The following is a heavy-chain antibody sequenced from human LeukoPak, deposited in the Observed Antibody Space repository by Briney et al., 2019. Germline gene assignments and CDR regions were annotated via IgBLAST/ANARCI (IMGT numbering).Heavy chain of an antibody. V-gene: IGHV4-4*07. Sequence: SETLSLTCTVSGASISAFHWTWFRQPAGKGLEWIGLIYCSGSTLFNPSLKSRVAMSVDLTKNQLSLKLTSVTAADTAMYYCARKDGDYWGRGTLVTVSS. J-gene: IGHJ4*02. CDR1: GASISAFH. CDR2: IYCSGST. CDR3: ARKDGDY.